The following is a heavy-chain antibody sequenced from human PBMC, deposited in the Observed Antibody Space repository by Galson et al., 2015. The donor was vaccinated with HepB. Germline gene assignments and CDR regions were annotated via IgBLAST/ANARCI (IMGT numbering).Heavy chain of an antibody. D-gene: IGHD3-22*01. CDR2: ISGSSYST. V-gene: IGHV3-23*01. Sequence: SLRLSCAASGFSFSSYAMSWVRQPPGQGLEWVSAISGSSYSTYYADSVRGRFTISRDDSKNTLYLQMNSLRAEDTAVYYCAKVPFLHYSDDTDYWGQGTLVTVSS. CDR1: GFSFSSYA. J-gene: IGHJ4*02. CDR3: AKVPFLHYSDDTDY.